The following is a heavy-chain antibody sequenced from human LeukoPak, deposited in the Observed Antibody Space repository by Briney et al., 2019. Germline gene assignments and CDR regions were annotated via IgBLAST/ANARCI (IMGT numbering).Heavy chain of an antibody. J-gene: IGHJ4*02. CDR1: GFTVRSNY. CDR2: IYSGGNT. V-gene: IGHV3-53*01. Sequence: GGSLRLSCAASGFTVRSNYMSWVRQAPGKGLEWVLVIYSGGNTYHADSVKGRFSISRDNSKNTLYLQMNSLRAEDTAVYYCARESGYVVGDYWGQGTLVTVSS. D-gene: IGHD5-12*01. CDR3: ARESGYVVGDY.